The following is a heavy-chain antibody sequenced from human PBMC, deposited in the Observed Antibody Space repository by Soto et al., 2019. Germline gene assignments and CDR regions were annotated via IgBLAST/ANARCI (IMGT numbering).Heavy chain of an antibody. D-gene: IGHD3-3*02. CDR1: GYTFTSYY. Sequence: GASVKVSCKASGYTFTSYYMHWVRQAPGQGLEWMGIINPSGGSTSYAQKFQGRVTMTRDTSTSTVYMELSSLRSEDTAVYYCARGSIHFWSGYYEFNDYWGQGTLVTVSS. V-gene: IGHV1-46*01. CDR3: ARGSIHFWSGYYEFNDY. CDR2: INPSGGST. J-gene: IGHJ4*02.